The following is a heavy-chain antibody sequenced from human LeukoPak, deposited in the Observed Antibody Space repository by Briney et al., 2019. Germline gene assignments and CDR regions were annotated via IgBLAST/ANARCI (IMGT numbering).Heavy chain of an antibody. Sequence: SETLSLTCTVSGGSISSYYWSWIRQPAGKGLEWIGSIYYSGSTYYSPSLKSRVTISVDTSKSQFSLNLSSVTAADTAVYYCARVTTVLTVDYWGQGTLVTVSS. V-gene: IGHV4-4*07. CDR1: GGSISSYY. CDR2: IYYSGST. J-gene: IGHJ4*02. D-gene: IGHD4-23*01. CDR3: ARVTTVLTVDY.